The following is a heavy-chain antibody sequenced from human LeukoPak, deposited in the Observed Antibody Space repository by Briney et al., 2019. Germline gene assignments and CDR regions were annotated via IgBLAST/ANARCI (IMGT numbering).Heavy chain of an antibody. V-gene: IGHV1-2*02. CDR1: GYTFTGYY. D-gene: IGHD3-22*01. Sequence: ASVKVSCKASGYTFTGYYMHWARQAPGQGLEWMGWINPNSGGTNYAQKFQGRVTMTRDTSISTAYMELSRLRSDDTAVYYCARSLRGSGYYFDAFDIWGQGTMVTVSS. J-gene: IGHJ3*02. CDR3: ARSLRGSGYYFDAFDI. CDR2: INPNSGGT.